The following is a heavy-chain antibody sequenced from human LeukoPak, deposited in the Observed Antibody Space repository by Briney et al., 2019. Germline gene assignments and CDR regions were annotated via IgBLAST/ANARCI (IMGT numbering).Heavy chain of an antibody. CDR3: GRDIQLSY. J-gene: IGHJ4*02. D-gene: IGHD1-1*01. Sequence: PGGSLRLSCAASGFTFSTYSMNWVRQAPGKGLEWVSYIRSSSSTIYYADSVKGRFTISRDNSNTTLYLQMGSLRAGDTAVYFCGRDIQLSYLGQGTLVTVSS. CDR1: GFTFSTYS. V-gene: IGHV3-48*01. CDR2: IRSSSSTI.